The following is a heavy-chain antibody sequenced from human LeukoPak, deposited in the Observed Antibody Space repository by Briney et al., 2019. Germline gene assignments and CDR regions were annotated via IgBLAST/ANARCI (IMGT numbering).Heavy chain of an antibody. V-gene: IGHV4-39*01. J-gene: IGHJ5*02. CDR1: GGSISSSSYY. CDR2: IYYSGST. Sequence: SETLSLTCTVSGGSISSSSYYWGWIRQPPGKGLEWIGSIYYSGSTYYNPSLKSRVTISVDTSKNQFSLKLSSVTAADTAVYYCARHEVPMNPWGQGTLVTVSS. CDR3: ARHEVPMNP.